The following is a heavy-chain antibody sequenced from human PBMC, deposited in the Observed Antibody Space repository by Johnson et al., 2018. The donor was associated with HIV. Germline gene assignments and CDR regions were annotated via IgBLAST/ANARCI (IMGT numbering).Heavy chain of an antibody. CDR3: AKAREYDSTGHDAFDI. D-gene: IGHD3-22*01. CDR1: GSTFSSYG. CDR2: SSWNRGSV. J-gene: IGHJ3*02. V-gene: IGHV3-9*01. Sequence: VQLAESGGGVVQPGRSLRRSCAAPGSTFSSYGMHWVRHAPGHGLEWVSGSSWNRGSVGYAASAKGRFTISRDNAKNSLYLQRNSLRAEDTAVYYCAKAREYDSTGHDAFDIWGQGTMVTVSS.